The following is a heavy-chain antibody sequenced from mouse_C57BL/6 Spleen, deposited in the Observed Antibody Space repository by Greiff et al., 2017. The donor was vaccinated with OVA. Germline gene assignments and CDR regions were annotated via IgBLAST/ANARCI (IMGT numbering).Heavy chain of an antibody. CDR1: GYTFTSYW. CDR3: ARERRIYYDYDDY. V-gene: IGHV1-59*01. CDR2: IDPSDSYT. D-gene: IGHD2-4*01. Sequence: QVQLQQPGAELVRPGTSVKLSCKASGYTFTSYWMHWVKQRPGQGLEWIGVIDPSDSYTNYNQKFKGKATLTVDTSSSTAYMQLSSLTSEDSAVYYCARERRIYYDYDDYWGQGTTLTVSS. J-gene: IGHJ2*01.